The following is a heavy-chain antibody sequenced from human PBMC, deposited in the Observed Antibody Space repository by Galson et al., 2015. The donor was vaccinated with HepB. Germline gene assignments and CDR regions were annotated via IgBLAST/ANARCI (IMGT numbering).Heavy chain of an antibody. CDR2: IIPIVGLA. V-gene: IGHV1-69*04. D-gene: IGHD1/OR15-1a*01. Sequence: SVKVSCKASGYTFTSYGISWVRQAPGQGLEWMGRIIPIVGLAKYGQNFQVRVTITADTSTNTGYMELSGLRSDHTAVYYCAVENNYDYGMDVWGQGTMVIVSS. J-gene: IGHJ6*02. CDR3: AVENNYDYGMDV. CDR1: GYTFTSYG.